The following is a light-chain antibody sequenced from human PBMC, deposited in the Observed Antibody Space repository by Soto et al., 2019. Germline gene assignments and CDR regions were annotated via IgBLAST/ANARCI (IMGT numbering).Light chain of an antibody. V-gene: IGKV3-15*01. Sequence: EIVMTQSPVTLSVSPGERATLSCRASQSVSSNLAWYQQKPGQAPRLLIYGASTRATGIPARFSGSGSVTEFSLTISSLQSEDFAVYYCQHYNNWPPWTFGQGTKVEVK. CDR1: QSVSSN. CDR2: GAS. J-gene: IGKJ1*01. CDR3: QHYNNWPPWT.